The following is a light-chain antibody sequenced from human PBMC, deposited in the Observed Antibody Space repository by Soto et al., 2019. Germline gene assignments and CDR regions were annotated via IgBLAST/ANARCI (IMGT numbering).Light chain of an antibody. CDR1: TREICGDNY. CDR3: SSYKTYGTLFYV. Sequence: QAVLTRTASVSGSPGQSITISWTGATREICGDNYVSCFQPHFGKAPKLLIYEVINRPSGVSNRFYGYKSGKTASLTISGLPAECEADYYYSSYKTYGTLFYVCGTGTKVTVL. CDR2: EVI. V-gene: IGLV2-14*01. J-gene: IGLJ1*01.